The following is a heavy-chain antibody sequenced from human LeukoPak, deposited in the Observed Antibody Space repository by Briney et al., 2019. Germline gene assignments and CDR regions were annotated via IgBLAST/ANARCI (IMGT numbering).Heavy chain of an antibody. Sequence: SQTLSLTCTVSGGSISSGGYYWSWIRQHPGKGLEWIGYIYYSGSTYYNPSLKSRVTISVDTSKNQFSLKLSSVTAADTAVYYCARHGGSSSGVSNWYFDLWGRGTLVTVSS. CDR3: ARHGGSSSGVSNWYFDL. CDR1: GGSISSGGYY. J-gene: IGHJ2*01. V-gene: IGHV4-31*03. CDR2: IYYSGST. D-gene: IGHD2-15*01.